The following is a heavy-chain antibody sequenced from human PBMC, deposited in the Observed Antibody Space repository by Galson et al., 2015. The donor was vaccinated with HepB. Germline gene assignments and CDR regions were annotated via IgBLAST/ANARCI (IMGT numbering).Heavy chain of an antibody. CDR3: ATGKGERGVFDI. D-gene: IGHD2-21*01. J-gene: IGHJ3*02. V-gene: IGHV1-24*01. Sequence: SVKVSCKVSGYTLTELSMHWVRQAPGKGLEWMGGFDPEDGETIYAQKFQGRVTMTEGTSTDTAYMELSSLRSEDTAVYYCATGKGERGVFDIWGQGTMVTVSS. CDR2: FDPEDGET. CDR1: GYTLTELS.